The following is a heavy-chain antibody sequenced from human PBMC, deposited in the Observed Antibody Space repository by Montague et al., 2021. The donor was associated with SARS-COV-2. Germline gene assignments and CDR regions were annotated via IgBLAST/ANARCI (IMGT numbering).Heavy chain of an antibody. CDR1: GFTFSSYE. V-gene: IGHV3-48*03. Sequence: SLRLSCAASGFTFSSYEMNWVRQAPGKGLEWVSYISSSGSTIYYADSVKGRFTISRDNAKNSLCLQMNSLRAEDTAVYYCAATSGDIVVVVAAYYGMDVWGQGTTVTVSS. CDR3: AATSGDIVVVVAAYYGMDV. CDR2: ISSSGSTI. J-gene: IGHJ6*02. D-gene: IGHD2-15*01.